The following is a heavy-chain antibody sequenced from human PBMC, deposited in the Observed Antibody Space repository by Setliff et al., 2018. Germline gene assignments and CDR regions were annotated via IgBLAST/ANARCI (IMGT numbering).Heavy chain of an antibody. J-gene: IGHJ6*03. CDR2: ISWNSGSI. CDR3: ARGFRGVVGLYYYYFMDV. Sequence: PGGSLRLSCVASGFTFNDYAMHWVRQAPGKGLEWVSGISWNSGSIGYADSVKGRFTISRDNAKNSLYLQMNSLRAEDTALYYCARGFRGVVGLYYYYFMDVWGKGTTVTVSS. D-gene: IGHD3-10*01. CDR1: GFTFNDYA. V-gene: IGHV3-9*01.